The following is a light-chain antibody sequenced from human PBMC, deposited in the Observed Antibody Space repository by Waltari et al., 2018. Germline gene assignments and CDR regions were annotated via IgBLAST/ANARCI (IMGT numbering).Light chain of an antibody. V-gene: IGLV1-40*01. CDR2: CGN. Sequence: QSGLTQPPSVSGAPGQRVPISCPVSWSNIGAGYAFHWYQQLPGKAPTLLVYCGNTRTPGVPDRFVGSKSGTSASLAIPGLQPEDEADYYCQSYDTSLGVVFGGGTKLTVL. CDR3: QSYDTSLGVV. J-gene: IGLJ2*01. CDR1: WSNIGAGYA.